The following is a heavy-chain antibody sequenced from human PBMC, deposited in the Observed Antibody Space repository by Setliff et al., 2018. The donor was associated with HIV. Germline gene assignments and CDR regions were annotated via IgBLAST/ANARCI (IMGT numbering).Heavy chain of an antibody. J-gene: IGHJ3*02. V-gene: IGHV4-34*01. CDR2: INHSGST. CDR3: ARTAPPRIAAPYNDPFDI. Sequence: SETLSLTCAVYGGSFSGYYWSWIRQPPGEGLEWIGEINHSGSTSYNPSLKSRVSISGDTSKNQFSLNLTSVTAADTAVYYCARTAPPRIAAPYNDPFDIWGQGTMVTVSS. CDR1: GGSFSGYY. D-gene: IGHD6-13*01.